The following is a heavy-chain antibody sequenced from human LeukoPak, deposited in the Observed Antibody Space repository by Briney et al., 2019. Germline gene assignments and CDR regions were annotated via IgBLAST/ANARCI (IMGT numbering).Heavy chain of an antibody. Sequence: SETLSLTCTVSGGSISSGGYYWSWIRQHPGKGLEWIGYIYYSGSTYYNPSLKSRVTISVDTSKNQFSLKLSSVTAADTAVYYCARSRYTYYYGSGGYYNPFDYWGQGTLVTVSS. D-gene: IGHD3-10*01. CDR3: ARSRYTYYYGSGGYYNPFDY. CDR2: IYYSGST. CDR1: GGSISSGGYY. V-gene: IGHV4-31*03. J-gene: IGHJ4*02.